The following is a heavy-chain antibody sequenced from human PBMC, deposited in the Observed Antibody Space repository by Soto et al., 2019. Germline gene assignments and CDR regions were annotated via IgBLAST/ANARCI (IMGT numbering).Heavy chain of an antibody. CDR3: VREDILGVRSFDY. CDR2: VSSGSKTI. CDR1: GFTFSGYS. J-gene: IGHJ4*02. V-gene: IGHV3-48*02. Sequence: LRLSCAASGFTFSGYSVNWVRQAPGKGLEWVSYVSSGSKTIYYAESVKGRFTVSRDNARNSQYLQMNSLRDEDTAVYYCVREDILGVRSFDYRGQGTLVTVSS. D-gene: IGHD3-9*01.